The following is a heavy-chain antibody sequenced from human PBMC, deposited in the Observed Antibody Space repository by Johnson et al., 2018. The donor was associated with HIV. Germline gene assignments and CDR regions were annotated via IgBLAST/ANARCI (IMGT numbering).Heavy chain of an antibody. CDR3: TTAELGWTGLGAFDI. D-gene: IGHD3/OR15-3a*01. V-gene: IGHV3-49*03. J-gene: IGHJ3*02. CDR2: ITSKFYGETT. Sequence: EVQVVESGGGWVQPGRSLRLSCTASGFTFGDYALSWFRQAPGKGPEWVGFITSKFYGETTEYAASVKGRFIISRDDSKSIADLQMNSLKTEDTAVYYCTTAELGWTGLGAFDIWGQGTMVTVSS. CDR1: GFTFGDYA.